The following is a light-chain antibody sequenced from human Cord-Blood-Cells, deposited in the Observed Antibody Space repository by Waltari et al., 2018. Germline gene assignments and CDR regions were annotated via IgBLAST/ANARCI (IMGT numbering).Light chain of an antibody. CDR3: QQYDNLPRYT. J-gene: IGKJ2*01. CDR2: DAP. V-gene: IGKV1-33*01. CDR1: QDISNY. Sequence: DIPMTQSPYSLSASVGDRVTITCQASQDISNYLKWYQQKPGKTPKLLIYDAPNLETGVPSRFSGSRSGTNFTFTISSLQPEDIATYYCQQYDNLPRYTFGQGTKLEIK.